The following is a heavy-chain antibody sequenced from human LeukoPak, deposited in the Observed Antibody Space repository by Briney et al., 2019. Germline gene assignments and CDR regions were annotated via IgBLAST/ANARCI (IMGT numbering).Heavy chain of an antibody. CDR1: GFIFSSYW. Sequence: PGGSLRLSCAASGFIFSSYWMTWVRQAPGKGLEWVANVKQDGSEKYYVDSVKGRFTISRDNSKNTLYLQMNSLRAEDTAVYYCAKPKSPIAAAYDAFDIWGQGTMVTVSS. D-gene: IGHD6-13*01. CDR2: VKQDGSEK. CDR3: AKPKSPIAAAYDAFDI. J-gene: IGHJ3*02. V-gene: IGHV3-7*01.